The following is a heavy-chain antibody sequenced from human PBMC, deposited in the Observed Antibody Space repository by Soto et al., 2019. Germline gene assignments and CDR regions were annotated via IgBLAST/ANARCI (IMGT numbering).Heavy chain of an antibody. J-gene: IGHJ4*02. Sequence: EVQLVESGGGLVQPGGSLRLSCAASGFTFSSYWMSWVRQAPGKGLEWVANIKQDGSEKYYVDSVKGRFTISRDNAKNSLYLQMNSLRAEDTAVYYCAREYRREQWLVLDYWGQGTLVTVSS. D-gene: IGHD6-19*01. CDR2: IKQDGSEK. CDR3: AREYRREQWLVLDY. V-gene: IGHV3-7*01. CDR1: GFTFSSYW.